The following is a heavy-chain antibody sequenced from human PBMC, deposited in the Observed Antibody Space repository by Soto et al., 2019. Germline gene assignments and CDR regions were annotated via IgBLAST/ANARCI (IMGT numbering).Heavy chain of an antibody. Sequence: QVQPQESGPGLVKPSQTLSLTCTVSGGSISSGGYYWSWIRQHPGKGLEWIGYIYYSGSTYYNPSLKSPVTISVDTSKNPFALKLRSVTAADMAVYYCASVTTLFYGMDVWGQGTTVTVSS. J-gene: IGHJ6*02. CDR1: GGSISSGGYY. D-gene: IGHD4-17*01. V-gene: IGHV4-31*01. CDR3: ASVTTLFYGMDV. CDR2: IYYSGST.